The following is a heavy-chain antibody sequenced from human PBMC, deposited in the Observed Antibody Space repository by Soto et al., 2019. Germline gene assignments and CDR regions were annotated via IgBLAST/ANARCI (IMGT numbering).Heavy chain of an antibody. CDR3: AARLLEYSSSPAGADNDY. V-gene: IGHV3-9*01. J-gene: IGHJ4*02. D-gene: IGHD6-6*01. CDR1: GFTFDDYA. Sequence: HPGGSLRLSCAASGFTFDDYAMHWVLQAPGKGLEWVSGISWNSGSIGYADSVKGRFTISRDNAKNSLYLQMNSLRAEDTALYYCAARLLEYSSSPAGADNDYWGQGTLVTVSS. CDR2: ISWNSGSI.